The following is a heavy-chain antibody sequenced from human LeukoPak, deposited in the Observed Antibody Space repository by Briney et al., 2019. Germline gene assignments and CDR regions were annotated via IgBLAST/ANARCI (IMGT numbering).Heavy chain of an antibody. CDR2: IQSDGSYK. CDR3: AKAPGGVVVPAATSGYYYMDV. J-gene: IGHJ6*03. CDR1: GFTFNSFA. V-gene: IGHV3-30*02. Sequence: GGSLRLSCAASGFTFNSFAMHWVRQAPGKGLEHLAFIQSDGSYKYHAESVKGRFTISRDTSKNTLYLQMNGLRAEDTAVYYCAKAPGGVVVPAATSGYYYMDVWGKGTTVTVSS. D-gene: IGHD2-2*01.